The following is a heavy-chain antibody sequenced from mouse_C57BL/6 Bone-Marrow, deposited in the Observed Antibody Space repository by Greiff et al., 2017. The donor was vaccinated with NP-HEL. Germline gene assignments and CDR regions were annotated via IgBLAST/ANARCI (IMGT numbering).Heavy chain of an antibody. CDR2: IYPGSGNT. Sequence: QVQLKESGPELVKPGASVKISCKASGYSFTSYYIHWVKQRPGQGLEWIGWIYPGSGNTKYNEKFKGKATLTADTSSSTAYMQLSSLTSEDSAVYYCARENWEYYAMDYWGRGTAVTVSA. CDR3: ARENWEYYAMDY. V-gene: IGHV1-66*01. CDR1: GYSFTSYY. D-gene: IGHD4-1*01. J-gene: IGHJ4*01.